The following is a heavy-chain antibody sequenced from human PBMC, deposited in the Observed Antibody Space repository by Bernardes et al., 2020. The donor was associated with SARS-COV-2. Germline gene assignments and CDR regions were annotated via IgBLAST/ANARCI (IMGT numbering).Heavy chain of an antibody. D-gene: IGHD2-21*02. J-gene: IGHJ4*02. Sequence: GESLTLSCPVSGFSFSSSCMHWVRQPPGKVLEWVAIIRSDGSKNYYADSVTGRSTICRDHSNNTLYLQMDSLRAEETGVYYCARDFGPLDPSDWYSVNNWGKGALVT. CDR3: ARDFGPLDPSDWYSVNN. CDR2: IRSDGSKN. V-gene: IGHV3-30*02. CDR1: GFSFSSSC.